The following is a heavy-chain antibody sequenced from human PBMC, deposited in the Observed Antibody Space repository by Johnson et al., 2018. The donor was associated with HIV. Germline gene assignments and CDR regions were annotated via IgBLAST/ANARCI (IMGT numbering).Heavy chain of an antibody. V-gene: IGHV3-30-3*01. J-gene: IGHJ3*02. CDR3: ARAYVVVFSTASHDAFDI. Sequence: QVQLVESGGGVVQPGRSLSLSCAASGFTFSSYAMYWVRQAPGKGLEWVAFISYDGSNKYYADSVKGRFTISRDNSKNTLYLQMNSLRAEDTAVYYCARAYVVVFSTASHDAFDIWGQGTMVTVSS. CDR2: ISYDGSNK. CDR1: GFTFSSYA. D-gene: IGHD2-15*01.